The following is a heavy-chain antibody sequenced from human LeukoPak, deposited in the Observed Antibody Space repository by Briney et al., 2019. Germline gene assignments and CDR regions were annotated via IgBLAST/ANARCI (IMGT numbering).Heavy chain of an antibody. J-gene: IGHJ4*02. V-gene: IGHV1-18*01. CDR1: GYTFSSYG. CDR2: ISAYNGNT. Sequence: ASVKVSCKASGYTFSSYGISWVRQAPGQGLEWMGGISAYNGNTNYAQNLQGRVTMTTDTSTSTAYMELRSLRSDDTAVYYCARGPYCNGGTCYSQYFDYWGQGTLVTVSS. CDR3: ARGPYCNGGTCYSQYFDY. D-gene: IGHD2-15*01.